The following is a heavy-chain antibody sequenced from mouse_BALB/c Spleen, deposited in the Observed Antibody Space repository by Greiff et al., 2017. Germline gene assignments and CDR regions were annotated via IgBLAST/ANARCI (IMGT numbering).Heavy chain of an antibody. J-gene: IGHJ3*01. CDR3: ARRRGTGGFAY. V-gene: IGHV1-4*02. CDR2: INPSSGYT. CDR1: GYTFTSYT. Sequence: QVQLQQSAAELARPGASVKMSCKASGYTFTSYTMHWVKQRPGQGLEWIGYINPSSGYTEYNQKFKDKTTLTADKSSSTAYMQLSSLTSEDSAVYYCARRRGTGGFAYWGQGTLVTVSA.